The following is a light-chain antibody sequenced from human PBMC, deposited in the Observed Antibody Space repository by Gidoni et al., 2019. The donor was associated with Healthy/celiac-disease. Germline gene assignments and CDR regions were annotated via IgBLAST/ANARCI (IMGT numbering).Light chain of an antibody. J-gene: IGKJ5*01. CDR3: MQALQTPIT. V-gene: IGKV2-28*01. CDR2: LGS. CDR1: QSLLHSNGYTY. Sequence: DIVMTQSPLSLPVTPGEPASISCRSSQSLLHSNGYTYLDWSLKKPGQSPQLLIYLGSNRASGVPDRFSGSGSGTDFTLKISRVEAEDVGVYYCMQALQTPITFXQXTRLEIK.